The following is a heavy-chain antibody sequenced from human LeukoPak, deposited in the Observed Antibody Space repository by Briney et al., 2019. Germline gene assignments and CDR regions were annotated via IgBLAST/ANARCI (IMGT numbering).Heavy chain of an antibody. V-gene: IGHV4-39*01. Sequence: SETLSLTCTVSGGSISSSGYYWGWIRQPPGKGLEWIGSIYYSGHTYYNSSLRSRITISVDTSKNQFSLKLSSVTAADTAVYYCARQADCSGGSCYAYYYYYGMDVWGQGTTVTVSS. CDR2: IYYSGHT. D-gene: IGHD2-15*01. J-gene: IGHJ6*02. CDR1: GGSISSSGYY. CDR3: ARQADCSGGSCYAYYYYYGMDV.